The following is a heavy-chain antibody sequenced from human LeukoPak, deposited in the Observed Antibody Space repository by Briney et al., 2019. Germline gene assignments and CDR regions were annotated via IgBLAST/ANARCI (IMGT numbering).Heavy chain of an antibody. CDR2: IYYSGST. J-gene: IGHJ4*02. Sequence: SETLSLTCAVYGGSFSGYYWSWIRQPPGKGLEWIGYIYYSGSTNYNPSLKSRVTISVDTSKNQFSLKLSSVTAADTAVYYCARLGGNHGSGYYYFDYWGQGTLVTVSS. CDR1: GGSFSGYY. D-gene: IGHD3-22*01. V-gene: IGHV4-59*08. CDR3: ARLGGNHGSGYYYFDY.